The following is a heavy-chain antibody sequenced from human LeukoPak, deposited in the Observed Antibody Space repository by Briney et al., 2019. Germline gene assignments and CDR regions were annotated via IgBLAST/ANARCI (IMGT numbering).Heavy chain of an antibody. CDR1: GFTVSSNY. CDR3: ARAWFGELAFDY. D-gene: IGHD3-10*01. V-gene: IGHV3-53*01. Sequence: GGSLRLSCAASGFTVSSNYMSWVRQAPGKGLEWVSAIYSGGSTYYADSVKGRFTISRDNSRNTLYLQMNSLRAEDTAVYYCARAWFGELAFDYWGQGTLVTISS. CDR2: IYSGGST. J-gene: IGHJ4*02.